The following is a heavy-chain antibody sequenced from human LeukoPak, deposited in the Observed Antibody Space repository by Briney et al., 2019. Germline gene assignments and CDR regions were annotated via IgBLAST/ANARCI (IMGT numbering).Heavy chain of an antibody. CDR2: IYSGGPT. CDR1: GFTVSNKY. CDR3: ARGFEAGNWFDP. V-gene: IGHV3-66*02. D-gene: IGHD1-14*01. Sequence: PGGSPRLSCAASGFTVSNKYMSWARQAPGKGPEWVAMIYSGGPTHYADSVKGRFSISRDNSKNTLYLQMNGLRVEDTAVYYCARGFEAGNWFDPWGQGTLVTVSS. J-gene: IGHJ5*02.